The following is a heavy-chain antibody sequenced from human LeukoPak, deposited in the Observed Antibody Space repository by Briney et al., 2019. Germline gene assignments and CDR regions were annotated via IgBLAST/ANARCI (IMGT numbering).Heavy chain of an antibody. Sequence: GASVKVSCKASGYTFTSYGISWVRQAPGQGLEWMGWISAYNGNTNYAQKLQGRVTMTTDTSTSTAYMELRSLRSDDTAVYYCARSPYDILTEVTYSDYWGQGTLVTVSS. J-gene: IGHJ4*02. D-gene: IGHD3-9*01. CDR2: ISAYNGNT. V-gene: IGHV1-18*01. CDR3: ARSPYDILTEVTYSDY. CDR1: GYTFTSYG.